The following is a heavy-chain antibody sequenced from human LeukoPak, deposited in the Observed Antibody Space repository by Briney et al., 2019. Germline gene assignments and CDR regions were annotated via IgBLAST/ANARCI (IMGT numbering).Heavy chain of an antibody. CDR3: ARSPGIAAAGTGGYCFDY. D-gene: IGHD6-13*01. V-gene: IGHV1-69*05. Sequence: SVKVSCKASGGTFSSYAISWVRQAPGQGLEWMGGIIPIFGTANYAQKFQGRVTITTDESTSTAYMELSSLRSEDTAVYYCARSPGIAAAGTGGYCFDYWGQGTLVTVSS. CDR2: IIPIFGTA. CDR1: GGTFSSYA. J-gene: IGHJ4*02.